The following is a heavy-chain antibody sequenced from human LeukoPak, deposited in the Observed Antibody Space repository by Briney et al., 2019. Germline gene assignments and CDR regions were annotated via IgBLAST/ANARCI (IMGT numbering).Heavy chain of an antibody. CDR3: AKVASGGNCYQSDY. CDR2: VSVSRENT. D-gene: IGHD2-15*01. CDR1: AFTFSSYA. V-gene: IGHV3-23*01. J-gene: IGHJ4*02. Sequence: GSLRLSCVPSAFTFSSYAMNWVRQAQEEGLEWVSVVSVSRENTYFADSVKGRLTISSDNSKNTLYLQMNSLRADDTAMYYCAKVASGGNCYQSDYWGQGTMVTVSS.